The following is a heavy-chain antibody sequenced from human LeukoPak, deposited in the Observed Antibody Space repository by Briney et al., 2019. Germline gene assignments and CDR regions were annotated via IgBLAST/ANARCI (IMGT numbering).Heavy chain of an antibody. CDR2: VYTSGST. CDR3: ARVDPSSWYFFDY. D-gene: IGHD6-13*01. J-gene: IGHJ4*02. V-gene: IGHV4-4*09. Sequence: SETLSLTCTVSGGSISGGYWSWIRQPPGRGLEWIGYVYTSGSTNYNPSLKSRVTISVDTSKNQFSLKLSSVTAADTAVYYCARVDPSSWYFFDYWGQGTLVTVSS. CDR1: GGSISGGY.